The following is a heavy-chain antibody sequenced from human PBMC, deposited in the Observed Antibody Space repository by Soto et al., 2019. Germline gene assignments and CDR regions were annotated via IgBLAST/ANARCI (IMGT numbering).Heavy chain of an antibody. Sequence: AGGSLRLSCTASGFTFSTYSVNWVRQAPGKGLEWVSFITTSSSTIYYADSVKGRFTISRDNAKNSLYLQMNSLRDEDTAVYYCARDPSREIVLVPAVTDYWGQGTLVTVSS. CDR1: GFTFSTYS. V-gene: IGHV3-48*02. CDR2: ITTSSSTI. J-gene: IGHJ4*02. D-gene: IGHD2-2*01. CDR3: ARDPSREIVLVPAVTDY.